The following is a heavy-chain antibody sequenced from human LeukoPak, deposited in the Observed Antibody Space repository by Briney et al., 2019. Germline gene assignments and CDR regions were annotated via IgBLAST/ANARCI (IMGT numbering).Heavy chain of an antibody. J-gene: IGHJ4*02. CDR1: GFTFSTYA. CDR2: ISGSGSTT. V-gene: IGHV3-23*01. CDR3: ARISMVRGVSASYFDY. Sequence: PGGSLRLSCVASGFTFSTYAMTWVRQAPGKGLEWVSAISGSGSTTYYADSVRGRFTISRDNSKNTLYLQMNSLRPEDTAVYYCARISMVRGVSASYFDYWGQGTLVTVSS. D-gene: IGHD3-10*01.